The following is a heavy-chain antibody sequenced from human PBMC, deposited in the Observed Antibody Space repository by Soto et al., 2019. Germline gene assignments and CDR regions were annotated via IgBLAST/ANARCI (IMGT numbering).Heavy chain of an antibody. D-gene: IGHD3-22*01. CDR2: ISWNSGSI. J-gene: IGHJ3*02. V-gene: IGHV3-9*01. Sequence: GGSLRLSCAASGFIFGAHAMSWVRQAPGKGLEWVSGISWNSGSIGYADSVKGRFTISRDNAKNSLYLQMNSLRAEDTALYYCAKDSSYDSSGYSPSAFDIWGQGTMVTVSS. CDR1: GFIFGAHA. CDR3: AKDSSYDSSGYSPSAFDI.